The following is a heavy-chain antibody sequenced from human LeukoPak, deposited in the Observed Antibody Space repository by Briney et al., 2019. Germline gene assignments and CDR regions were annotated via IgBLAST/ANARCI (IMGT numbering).Heavy chain of an antibody. CDR3: ARAYGDYVYYYYYYMDV. Sequence: PGGSLRLSCAASGFTFSIYSMNWVRQSPGKGLEWVSYISGGSSTIYYADSVKGRFTISRDNAKNSLYLQMNSLRAEDTAVYYCARAYGDYVYYYYYYMDVWGKGTTVTVSS. V-gene: IGHV3-48*04. D-gene: IGHD4-17*01. CDR1: GFTFSIYS. CDR2: ISGGSSTI. J-gene: IGHJ6*03.